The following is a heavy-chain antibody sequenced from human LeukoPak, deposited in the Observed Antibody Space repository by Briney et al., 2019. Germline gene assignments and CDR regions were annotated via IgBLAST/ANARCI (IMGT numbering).Heavy chain of an antibody. J-gene: IGHJ6*04. CDR1: GCTFGDYT. V-gene: IGHV3-43*01. CDR2: IGWDGGST. Sequence: PGGSLRLSCAASGCTFGDYTMHWVRQAPGKGLEWVSLIGWDGGSTYYGDSVKGRFTISRDNRKKSLYLQMDSLRTEDTALYYCAKDIAQRGFGESMDVWGKGTTVTVSS. CDR3: AKDIAQRGFGESMDV. D-gene: IGHD3-10*01.